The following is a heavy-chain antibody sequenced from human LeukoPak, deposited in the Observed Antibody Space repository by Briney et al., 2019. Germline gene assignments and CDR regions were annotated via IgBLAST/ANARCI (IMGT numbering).Heavy chain of an antibody. V-gene: IGHV4-38-2*02. CDR1: GYPISSGYY. Sequence: PSETLSLTCAVSGYPISSGYYWGWIRQPPGKGLEWIGSIYHSGSTYYNPSLKSRVTISVDTSKNQFSLKLSSVTAADTAVYYCARDSKQLVLANLNYYYYYMDVWGKGTTVTVSS. CDR2: IYHSGST. J-gene: IGHJ6*03. CDR3: ARDSKQLVLANLNYYYYYMDV. D-gene: IGHD6-6*01.